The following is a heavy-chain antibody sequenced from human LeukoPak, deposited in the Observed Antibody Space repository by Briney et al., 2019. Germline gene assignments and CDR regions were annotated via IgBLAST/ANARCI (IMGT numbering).Heavy chain of an antibody. CDR3: AREYCSGTSCYYYYGMDV. CDR1: GYSISSGYY. Sequence: SETLSLTCTVSGYSISSGYYWGWIRQPPGKGLEWIGSIYHSGSTYYNPSLKSRVTISVDTSKNQFSLKLSSVTAADTAVYYCAREYCSGTSCYYYYGMDVWGQGTTVTVSS. D-gene: IGHD2-2*01. V-gene: IGHV4-38-2*02. CDR2: IYHSGST. J-gene: IGHJ6*02.